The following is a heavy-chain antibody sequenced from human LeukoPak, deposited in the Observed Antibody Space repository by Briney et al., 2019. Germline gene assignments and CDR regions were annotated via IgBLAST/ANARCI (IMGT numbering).Heavy chain of an antibody. CDR1: GGTFSSYA. D-gene: IGHD6-13*01. CDR2: IIPIFGTA. V-gene: IGHV1-69*13. J-gene: IGHJ5*02. Sequence: SVTVSCKASGGTFSSYAISWVRQAPGQGLEWMGGIIPIFGTANYAQKFQGRVTITADESTSTAYMELSSLRSEDTAVYYCAREIAAAGTIWFDPWGQGTLVTVSS. CDR3: AREIAAAGTIWFDP.